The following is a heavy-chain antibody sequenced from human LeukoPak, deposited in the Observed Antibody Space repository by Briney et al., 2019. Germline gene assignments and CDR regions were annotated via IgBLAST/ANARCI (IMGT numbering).Heavy chain of an antibody. J-gene: IGHJ4*02. D-gene: IGHD1-26*01. V-gene: IGHV3-43*02. Sequence: GGSLRLSCAASGFTFDDYAMHWVRQGPGKGLEWVSLISGDGGSTYYADSVKGRFTISSDNSKNSLFLQMNSLRTEDTALYYCAKDNSRYYFDYWGQGTLVTVSS. CDR2: ISGDGGST. CDR1: GFTFDDYA. CDR3: AKDNSRYYFDY.